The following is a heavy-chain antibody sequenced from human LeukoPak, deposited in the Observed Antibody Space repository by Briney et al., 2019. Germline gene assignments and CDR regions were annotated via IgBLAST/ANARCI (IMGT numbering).Heavy chain of an antibody. CDR1: GYSISSGYY. D-gene: IGHD1-7*01. J-gene: IGHJ4*02. CDR3: ARNYGGLDYFDS. CDR2: ISHSGGT. Sequence: SETLSLTCAVSGYSISSGYYLDWIRQRPGKGLEWIGTISHSGGTYYNPFLRSRVTISVDTSKNQFSLKLSSMTAADTAVYYCARNYGGLDYFDSWGQGTLVTVSS. V-gene: IGHV4-38-2*01.